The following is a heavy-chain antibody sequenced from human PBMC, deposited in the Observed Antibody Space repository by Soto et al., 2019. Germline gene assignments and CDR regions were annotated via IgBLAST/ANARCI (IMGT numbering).Heavy chain of an antibody. V-gene: IGHV4-4*02. Sequence: SETLSLTCAVSGGSIISSNWWSCVRQPPWKGLWWIVEIWRIGSTNCNPSLKSLVGISVYKSENHFCLKLSSLTAADTAVYYCARDLRLVVVTANILDAFDIWGQGTMVT. CDR3: ARDLRLVVVTANILDAFDI. CDR2: IWRIGST. J-gene: IGHJ3*02. CDR1: GGSIISSNW. D-gene: IGHD2-21*02.